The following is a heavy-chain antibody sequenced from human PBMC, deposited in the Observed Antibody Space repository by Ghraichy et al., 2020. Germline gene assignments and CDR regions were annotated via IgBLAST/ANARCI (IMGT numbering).Heavy chain of an antibody. Sequence: GGSLRLSCAASGFTFSSYGMQWVRQAPGKGLEWVAVIWYHGMKDDYADSVKGRFTVSRDNSKNMVYLQIHNLGAEDSAVYYRARDADITSHYSYCDYWGQGTLVTVSS. J-gene: IGHJ4*02. CDR2: IWYHGMKD. CDR3: ARDADITSHYSYCDY. V-gene: IGHV3-33*01. D-gene: IGHD3-10*01. CDR1: GFTFSSYG.